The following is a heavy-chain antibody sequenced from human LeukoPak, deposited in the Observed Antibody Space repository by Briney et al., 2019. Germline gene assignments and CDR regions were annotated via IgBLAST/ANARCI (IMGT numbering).Heavy chain of an antibody. J-gene: IGHJ4*02. D-gene: IGHD3-22*01. V-gene: IGHV3-30*04. CDR1: GFTFSSYA. CDR3: ARSYDYYDSSGYIIGGY. Sequence: PGGSLRLSCAASGFTFSSYAMHWVRQAPGRGLEWVAVISYDGSNKYYADSVKGRFTISRDNSKNTLYLQMNSLRAEDTAVYYCARSYDYYDSSGYIIGGYWGQGTLVTVSP. CDR2: ISYDGSNK.